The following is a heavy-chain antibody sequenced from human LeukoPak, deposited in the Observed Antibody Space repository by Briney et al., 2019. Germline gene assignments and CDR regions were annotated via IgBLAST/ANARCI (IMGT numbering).Heavy chain of an antibody. V-gene: IGHV1-69*05. J-gene: IGHJ4*02. CDR3: ARKSGYVKGGYFDY. CDR1: GGTFSSYA. D-gene: IGHD5-12*01. Sequence: SVKVSCKASGGTFSSYAISWVRQAPGQGLEWMGGIIPIFGTADYAQKFQGRVTITTDESTSTAYMELSSLRSEDTAVYYCARKSGYVKGGYFDYWGQGTLVTVSS. CDR2: IIPIFGTA.